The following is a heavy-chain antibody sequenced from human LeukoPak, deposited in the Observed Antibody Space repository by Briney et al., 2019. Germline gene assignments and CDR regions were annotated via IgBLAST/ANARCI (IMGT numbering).Heavy chain of an antibody. CDR2: IYYSGST. CDR3: ARVRVEVTIFGVVIFDAFDI. V-gene: IGHV4-59*01. Sequence: SETLSLTCTVSGGSISSYYWSWIRQPPGKGLEWIGYIYYSGSTNYNPSLKSRVTISVDTSKNQFSLKLSSVTAAGTAVYYCARVRVEVTIFGVVIFDAFDIWGQGTMVTVSS. CDR1: GGSISSYY. D-gene: IGHD3-3*01. J-gene: IGHJ3*02.